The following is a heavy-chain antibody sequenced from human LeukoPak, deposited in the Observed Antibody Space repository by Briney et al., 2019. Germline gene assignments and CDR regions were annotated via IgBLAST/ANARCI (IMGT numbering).Heavy chain of an antibody. CDR3: SRDYPTWVQLSLTDY. Sequence: PGGSLRLSCAASGVTFSSYAMHWVRQAPGQGLEWVAVISHDGSNKNYADSLQGRFTITRDNSKNTPYLQLNSLRPEDPAVYYCSRDYPTWVQLSLTDYGGQGTLVTVSS. J-gene: IGHJ4*02. CDR1: GVTFSSYA. CDR2: ISHDGSNK. D-gene: IGHD5-18*01. V-gene: IGHV3-30-3*01.